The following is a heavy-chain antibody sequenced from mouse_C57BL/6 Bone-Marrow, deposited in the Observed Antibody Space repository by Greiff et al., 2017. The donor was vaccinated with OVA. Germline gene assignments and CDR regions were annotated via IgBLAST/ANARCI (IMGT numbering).Heavy chain of an antibody. V-gene: IGHV1-72*01. Sequence: QVQLKQPGAELVKPGASVKLSCKASGYTFTSYWMHWVQQRPGRGLEWIGRIGPNSGGTKYNEKFKSKATLTVDKPSSTAYMQLSSLTSDDSAVYYCARTGTGTYWYFDVWGKGTTVTVSS. CDR1: GYTFTSYW. J-gene: IGHJ1*03. CDR3: ARTGTGTYWYFDV. CDR2: IGPNSGGT. D-gene: IGHD4-1*01.